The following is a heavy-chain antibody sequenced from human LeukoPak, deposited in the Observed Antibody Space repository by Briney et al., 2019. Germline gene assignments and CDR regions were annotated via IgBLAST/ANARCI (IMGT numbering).Heavy chain of an antibody. J-gene: IGHJ3*02. CDR2: ISSSSSYT. Sequence: PGGSLRLSCTASGFTFSDYYMSWIRQAPGKGLEWVSYISSSSSYTKYADSVKGRFTISRDNARNSLYLQMNSLRAEDTAVYYCLPLLSRPYVEDGFEIWGQGTMVTVSS. CDR1: GFTFSDYY. D-gene: IGHD2/OR15-2a*01. V-gene: IGHV3-11*06. CDR3: LPLLSRPYVEDGFEI.